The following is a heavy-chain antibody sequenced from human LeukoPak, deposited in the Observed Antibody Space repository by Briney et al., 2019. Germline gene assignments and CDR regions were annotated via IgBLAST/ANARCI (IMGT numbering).Heavy chain of an antibody. V-gene: IGHV3-23*01. D-gene: IGHD2-8*02. CDR1: GFTFSTFA. CDR3: ATYRQVLLPFES. Sequence: PGGPLRLSCAASGFTFSTFAMIWVRQPPGKGLEWVSSIFPSGGEIHYADSVRGRFTISRDHSKGPPLPQINSLSAQGTAIDYCATYRQVLLPFESWGQGTLVTVSS. J-gene: IGHJ4*02. CDR2: IFPSGGEI.